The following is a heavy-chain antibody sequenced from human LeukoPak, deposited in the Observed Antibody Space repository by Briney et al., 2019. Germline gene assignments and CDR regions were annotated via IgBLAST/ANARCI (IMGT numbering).Heavy chain of an antibody. CDR3: ARSESGTLNWFDP. Sequence: GESLKISCKASGYTFTSYWIAWVRQLPGKGLEWMGIIYPGDSDTRYSPSFQGQVTISADKSFTTVFLQWSSLKASDTAMYYCARSESGTLNWFDPWGQETLVTVSS. CDR2: IYPGDSDT. CDR1: GYTFTSYW. J-gene: IGHJ5*02. V-gene: IGHV5-51*01.